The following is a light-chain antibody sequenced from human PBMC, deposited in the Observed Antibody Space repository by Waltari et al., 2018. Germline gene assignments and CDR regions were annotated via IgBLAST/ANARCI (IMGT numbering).Light chain of an antibody. J-gene: IGLJ1*01. CDR2: DVT. CDR3: SSYTTSGLYV. Sequence: QSALTQPASLSGSPGQSITISCTVTRSHVGYYTYVSWYQHYPGKAPKLIIYDVTNRPSGVSSRFSGSKSGNTASLTISGLQAEDETDYYCSSYTTSGLYVFGSGTQVTVL. CDR1: RSHVGYYTY. V-gene: IGLV2-14*03.